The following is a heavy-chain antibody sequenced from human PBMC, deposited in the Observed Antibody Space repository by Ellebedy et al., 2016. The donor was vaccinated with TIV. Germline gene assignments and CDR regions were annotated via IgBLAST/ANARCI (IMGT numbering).Heavy chain of an antibody. CDR2: ISYDGSNK. J-gene: IGHJ6*02. D-gene: IGHD4-17*01. V-gene: IGHV3-30-3*01. Sequence: PGGSLRLSCAASGFTFSSYAMHWVRQAPGKGLEWVAVISYDGSNKYYADSVKGRFTISRDNSKNTLYLQMNSLRAEDTAVYYCARVGRYGDYGMDVWGQGTTVTVSS. CDR3: ARVGRYGDYGMDV. CDR1: GFTFSSYA.